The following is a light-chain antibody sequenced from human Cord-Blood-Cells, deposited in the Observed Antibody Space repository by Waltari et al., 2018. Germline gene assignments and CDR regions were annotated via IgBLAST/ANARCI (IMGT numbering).Light chain of an antibody. J-gene: IGKJ5*01. V-gene: IGKV3-11*01. CDR1: QSVSNY. CDR2: EAS. Sequence: EIVLTQSPATLSLSPGERATPSCRASQSVSNYLAWYQQKPGQAPRLLIYEASNGATGIPARFSGSGSGTDFTLTISSLEPEDFAVYCCQQRSNWITFGQGTRLEIK. CDR3: QQRSNWIT.